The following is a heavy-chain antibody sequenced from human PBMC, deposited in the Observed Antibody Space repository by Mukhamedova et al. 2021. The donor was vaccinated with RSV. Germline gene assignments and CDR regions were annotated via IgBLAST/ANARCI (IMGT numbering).Heavy chain of an antibody. CDR1: GFTFSSYA. CDR2: ISGGGGST. CDR3: TRGRDYYNDY. V-gene: IGHV3-23*01. Sequence: GFTFSSYAMRWVRQAPGKGLEWVSGISGGGGSTYYADSVKGRFTISRDNSKDTLYLQMNSLRAEDTAVYYCTRGRDYYNDYWGQG. D-gene: IGHD3-22*01. J-gene: IGHJ4*02.